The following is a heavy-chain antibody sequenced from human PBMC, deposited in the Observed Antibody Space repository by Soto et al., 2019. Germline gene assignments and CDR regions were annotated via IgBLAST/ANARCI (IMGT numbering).Heavy chain of an antibody. CDR1: GFTFSSYA. D-gene: IGHD3-10*01. CDR3: ANGGAVWFGESS. J-gene: IGHJ4*02. V-gene: IGHV3-23*01. Sequence: GGSLRLSCAASGFTFSSYAMSWVRQAPGKGLEWVSAISGSGGSTYYADSVKGRFTISRDNSKNTLYLQMNSLRAEDTAVYYCANGGAVWFGESSWGQGTLVTVSS. CDR2: ISGSGGST.